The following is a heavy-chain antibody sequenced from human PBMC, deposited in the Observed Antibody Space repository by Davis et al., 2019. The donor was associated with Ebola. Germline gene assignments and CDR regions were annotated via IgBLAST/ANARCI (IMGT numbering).Heavy chain of an antibody. Sequence: SETLSLTCAVYGGSFSGYYWSWIRQPPGKGLEWIGYIYHSGSTYYNPSLKSRVTISVDRSKNQFSLKLSSVTAADTAVYYCARGLALYDSSGYRYYYYYGMDVWGQGTTVTVSS. D-gene: IGHD3-22*01. CDR2: IYHSGST. V-gene: IGHV4-34*01. J-gene: IGHJ6*02. CDR1: GGSFSGYY. CDR3: ARGLALYDSSGYRYYYYYGMDV.